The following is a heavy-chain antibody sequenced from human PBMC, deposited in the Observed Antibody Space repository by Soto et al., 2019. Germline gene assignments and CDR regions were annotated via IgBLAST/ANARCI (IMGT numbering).Heavy chain of an antibody. CDR1: GLSSSSSS. D-gene: IGHD4-17*01. CDR2: ISPSGHYT. V-gene: IGHV3-23*01. CDR3: AKEGAEGFRDYFLSYMDV. Sequence: GGSLRLSCAVSGLSSSSSSMSWVRQAPGKGLKWVSTISPSGHYTHYADSVKGRYTISRDTSNNSLCLQMNSLSAEDTAIYFCAKEGAEGFRDYFLSYMDVW. J-gene: IGHJ6*03.